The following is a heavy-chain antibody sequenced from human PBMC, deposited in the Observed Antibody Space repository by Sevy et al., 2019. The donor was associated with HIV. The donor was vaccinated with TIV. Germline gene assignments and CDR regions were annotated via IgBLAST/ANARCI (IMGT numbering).Heavy chain of an antibody. D-gene: IGHD3-16*02. CDR2: IYYSGST. J-gene: IGHJ6*02. V-gene: IGHV4-59*01. CDR1: GGSISTYY. CDR3: ARVIMSTASWGMDV. Sequence: SETLSLTCSVSGGSISTYYWSWIRQPPGKGLECIGSIYYSGSTYYHPSPKSRVTISVDMSKNQFSLKLRSVTAADTAVYDCARVIMSTASWGMDVWGQGTTVTVSS.